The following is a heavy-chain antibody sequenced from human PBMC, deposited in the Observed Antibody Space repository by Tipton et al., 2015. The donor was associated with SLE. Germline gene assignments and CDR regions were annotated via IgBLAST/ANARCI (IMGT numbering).Heavy chain of an antibody. CDR3: AKEYSSSSHYYYYYMDV. Sequence: QLVQSGGGLVQPGGSLRLSCAASGFTFSSYAMSWVRQAPGKGLEWVSAISGSGGSTYYADSVKGRFTISRDNSKNTLYLQMNSLRAEDTAVYYCAKEYSSSSHYYYYYMDVWGKGTTVTVSS. D-gene: IGHD6-6*01. CDR1: GFTFSSYA. J-gene: IGHJ6*03. CDR2: ISGSGGST. V-gene: IGHV3-23*04.